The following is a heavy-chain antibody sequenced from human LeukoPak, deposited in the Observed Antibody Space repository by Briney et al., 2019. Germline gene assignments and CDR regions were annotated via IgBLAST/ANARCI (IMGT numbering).Heavy chain of an antibody. J-gene: IGHJ4*02. CDR1: XXXXXXXX. CDR3: ATGVVVSANHDGY. D-gene: IGHD2-15*01. V-gene: IGHV3-15*01. CDR2: XKNXGGTT. Sequence: PGGSLRLSCAAXXXXXXXXXXXXVXXXXXXXXXXIXLXKNXGGTTDXAAPXKGXFXISRDDSTNTLYLQMNSLKTEDTAVYYCATGVVVSANHDGYWGQGTLVTVSS.